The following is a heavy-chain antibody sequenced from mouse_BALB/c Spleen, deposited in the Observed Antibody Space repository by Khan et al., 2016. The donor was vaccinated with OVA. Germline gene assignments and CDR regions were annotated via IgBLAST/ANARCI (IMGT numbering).Heavy chain of an antibody. J-gene: IGHJ4*01. CDR1: GFTFSSYT. Sequence: EVELVESGGDLVQTGGSLKLSCAASGFTFSSYTMSWVRQTPEKRLEWVAFISNGGSSAYYPDTVKGRFTISRDNAKNTLYLQMSGLKSEDTAMYYCARPSTTEYDYVSEYWGQGTSDTVAA. D-gene: IGHD1-1*01. CDR2: ISNGGSSA. V-gene: IGHV5-12-2*01. CDR3: ARPSTTEYDYVSEY.